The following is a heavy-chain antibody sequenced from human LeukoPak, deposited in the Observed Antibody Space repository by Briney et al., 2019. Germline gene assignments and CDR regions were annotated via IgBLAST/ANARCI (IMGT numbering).Heavy chain of an antibody. J-gene: IGHJ3*02. CDR1: GFIVTNNY. CDR3: ARDGCTTSSCYSRFDAFDI. V-gene: IGHV3-53*01. CDR2: LYSGGGS. Sequence: GGSLRLSCAVSGFIVTNNYMSWVRQTPGKGLEWVSILYSGGGSDYADSVKGRFTISRDHSKNTLYLQMSSLRAEDTAIYYCARDGCTTSSCYSRFDAFDIWGQGTLVTVSS. D-gene: IGHD2-2*01.